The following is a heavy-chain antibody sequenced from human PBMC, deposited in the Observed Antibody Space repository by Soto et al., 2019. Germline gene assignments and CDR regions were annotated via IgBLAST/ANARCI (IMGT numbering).Heavy chain of an antibody. D-gene: IGHD5-18*01. J-gene: IGHJ3*02. V-gene: IGHV1-24*01. CDR3: ATGVDTAMVPNDAFDI. CDR1: GYTLTELS. CDR2: FDPEDGET. Sequence: ASVKVSCKXSGYTLTELSMHWVRQAPGKGLEWMGGFDPEDGETIYAQKFQGRVTMTEDTSTDTAYMELSSLRSEDTAVYYCATGVDTAMVPNDAFDIWGQGTMVTVSS.